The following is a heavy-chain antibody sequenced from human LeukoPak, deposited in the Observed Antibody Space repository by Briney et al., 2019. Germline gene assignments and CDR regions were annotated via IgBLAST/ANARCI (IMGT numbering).Heavy chain of an antibody. Sequence: GGSLRLSCAASGFTFSGSATHWVRQASGKGLEWVGRIRSKANSYATAYAASVKGRFTISRDDSKNTAYLQMNSLKTEDTAAYYCTRRYSNYSPMDVWGKGTTVTVSS. CDR3: TRRYSNYSPMDV. CDR2: IRSKANSYAT. D-gene: IGHD4-11*01. V-gene: IGHV3-73*01. CDR1: GFTFSGSA. J-gene: IGHJ6*03.